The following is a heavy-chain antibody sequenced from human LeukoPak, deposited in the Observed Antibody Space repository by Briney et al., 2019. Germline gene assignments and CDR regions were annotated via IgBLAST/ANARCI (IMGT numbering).Heavy chain of an antibody. CDR2: IYYSGST. Sequence: PSQTLSLTCTVSGGSISSGGYYWRWIRQHPGKGLDWIVYIYYSGSTYYNPSLKSRVTISVDTSKNQFSLKLSSVTAADTAVYYCARYFGTRSDLWSSDYWGQGTLVTVSS. CDR3: ARYFGTRSDLWSSDY. CDR1: GGSISSGGYY. J-gene: IGHJ4*02. V-gene: IGHV4-31*03. D-gene: IGHD2-21*01.